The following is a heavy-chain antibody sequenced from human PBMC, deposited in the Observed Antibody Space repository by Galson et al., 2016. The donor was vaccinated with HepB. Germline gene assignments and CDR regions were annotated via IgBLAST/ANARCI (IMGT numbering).Heavy chain of an antibody. Sequence: SMRSSCAVSGTTFGDYAMIWSRQAPWKGQEGVSFITSKAYGGTREYASSVKGRFTIPREDSKSVAYLQMSILKTEDTAVYYCTSPSHYDFWSGFGPDYWGQGTLVTVSS. J-gene: IGHJ4*02. D-gene: IGHD3-3*01. CDR3: TSPSHYDFWSGFGPDY. CDR2: ITSKAYGGTR. V-gene: IGHV3-49*03. CDR1: GTTFGDYA.